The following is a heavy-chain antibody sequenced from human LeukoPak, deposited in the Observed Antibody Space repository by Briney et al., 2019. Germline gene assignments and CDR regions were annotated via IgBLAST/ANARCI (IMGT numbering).Heavy chain of an antibody. Sequence: GGSLRLSCAASGFIFSSYAMSWVRQAPGKGLEGVSAISGSGGSTYYADFVKGRFTISRDNSKNTLYLQMNSLRAEDTAVYDCAKDRYCSGGSCYSADYFDYWGQGTLVTVSS. V-gene: IGHV3-23*01. CDR3: AKDRYCSGGSCYSADYFDY. CDR1: GFIFSSYA. D-gene: IGHD2-15*01. CDR2: ISGSGGST. J-gene: IGHJ4*02.